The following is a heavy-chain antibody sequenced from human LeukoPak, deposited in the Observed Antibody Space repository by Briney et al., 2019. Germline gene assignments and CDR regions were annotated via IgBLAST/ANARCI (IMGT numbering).Heavy chain of an antibody. CDR3: ASRMAVRPKYYFDS. Sequence: SETLSLTCTVSGGSLSSSSYYWGWIRQPPGRGLEWIGNIYYSGNTFYNPSLESRVTISVDTSKNQFSLKLTSVTAADTAVYYCASRMAVRPKYYFDSWGPGILVTASS. CDR2: IYYSGNT. CDR1: GGSLSSSSYY. D-gene: IGHD6-6*01. V-gene: IGHV4-39*01. J-gene: IGHJ4*02.